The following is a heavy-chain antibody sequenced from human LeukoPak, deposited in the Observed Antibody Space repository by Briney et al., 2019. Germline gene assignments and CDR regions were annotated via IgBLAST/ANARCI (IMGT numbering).Heavy chain of an antibody. V-gene: IGHV1-2*02. CDR1: GYTFTSYY. D-gene: IGHD1-26*01. Sequence: GASVKVSCKASGYTFTSYYMHWVRQAPGQGLEWMGWINPNSGGTNYAQKFQGRVTMTRDTSISTAYMELSRLRSDDTAVYYCARGIVGATDAFDIWGQGTMVTVSS. CDR3: ARGIVGATDAFDI. CDR2: INPNSGGT. J-gene: IGHJ3*02.